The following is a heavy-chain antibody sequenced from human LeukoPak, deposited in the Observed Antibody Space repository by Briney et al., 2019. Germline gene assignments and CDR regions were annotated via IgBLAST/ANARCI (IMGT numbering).Heavy chain of an antibody. CDR2: TYYRSTWYS. V-gene: IGHV6-1*01. CDR3: ARRLTQYDCFDP. J-gene: IGHJ5*02. CDR1: GGSVSSNSVA. Sequence: SQTLSLTCAISGGSVSSNSVAWNWIRQSPSRGLEWLGRTYYRSTWYSDYAVSVRGRITVNPDTSKNQFSLHLNSVTPEDTAVYYCARRLTQYDCFDPWGQGILVTVSS. D-gene: IGHD2-2*01.